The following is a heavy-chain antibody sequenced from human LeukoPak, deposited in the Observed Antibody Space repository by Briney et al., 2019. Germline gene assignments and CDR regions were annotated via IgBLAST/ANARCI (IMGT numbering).Heavy chain of an antibody. Sequence: GGSLRLSCVASGFTFSSYAMNWVRQAPGKGLEWVSSISSSSSYIYYADSVKGRFTISRDNAKNSLYLQMNSLRAEDTAVYYCARDRAANVDTAMGTLDYWGQGTLVTVSS. V-gene: IGHV3-21*01. CDR3: ARDRAANVDTAMGTLDY. CDR1: GFTFSSYA. J-gene: IGHJ4*02. CDR2: ISSSSSYI. D-gene: IGHD5-18*01.